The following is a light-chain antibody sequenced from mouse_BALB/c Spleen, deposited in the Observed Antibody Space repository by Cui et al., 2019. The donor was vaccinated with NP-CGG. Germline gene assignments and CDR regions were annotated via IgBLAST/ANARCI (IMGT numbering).Light chain of an antibody. V-gene: IGLV1*01. Sequence: QAVVTHESALTTSPGETVTLTCRSSTGAVTTSNYANRVQEKPDHLFTVLIGGTNNRVPGVPARFSGSLIGDKAALTITGAQTEDEAIYFCALWYSNNWVFGGGTKLTVL. CDR3: ALWYSNNWV. CDR2: GTN. CDR1: TGAVTTSNY. J-gene: IGLJ1*01.